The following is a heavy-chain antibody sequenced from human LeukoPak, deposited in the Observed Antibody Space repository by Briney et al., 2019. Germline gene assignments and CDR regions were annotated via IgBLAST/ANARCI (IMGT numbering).Heavy chain of an antibody. CDR3: AREDQYNWNYAGQFDY. V-gene: IGHV3-7*01. CDR2: IKQDGSEK. CDR1: GFTFSSYW. Sequence: GGSLRLSCAASGFTFSSYWMSWVRQAPGKGLEWVANIKQDGSEKYYVDSAKGRFTISRDNAKNSLYLQMNSLRAEDTAVYYCAREDQYNWNYAGQFDYWGQGTLVTVSS. J-gene: IGHJ4*02. D-gene: IGHD1-7*01.